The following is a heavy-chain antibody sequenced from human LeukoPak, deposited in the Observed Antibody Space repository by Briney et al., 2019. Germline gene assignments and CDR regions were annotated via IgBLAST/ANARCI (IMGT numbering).Heavy chain of an antibody. Sequence: SQTLSLTCTVSGGSISSGGYYWSWIRQHPGKGLEWIGYIYYSRSTYYNPSLKSRVTISVDTSKNQFSLKLSSVTAADTAVYYCARGIAAAGRGWFDPWGQGTLVTVSS. V-gene: IGHV4-31*03. CDR1: GGSISSGGYY. CDR2: IYYSRST. J-gene: IGHJ5*02. CDR3: ARGIAAAGRGWFDP. D-gene: IGHD6-13*01.